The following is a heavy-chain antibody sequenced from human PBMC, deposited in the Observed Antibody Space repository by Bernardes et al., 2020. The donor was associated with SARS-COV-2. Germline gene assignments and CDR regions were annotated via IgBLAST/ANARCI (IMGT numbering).Heavy chain of an antibody. Sequence: ASVKVSCKASGYTFTSYDINWVRQATGQGLEWMGWMNPNSGNTGYAQKFQGRVTMTRNTSISTAYMELSSLRSEDTAVYYCARGGSSSWLRRRPERWFDPWGQGTLVTVSS. CDR2: MNPNSGNT. D-gene: IGHD6-13*01. J-gene: IGHJ5*02. CDR3: ARGGSSSWLRRRPERWFDP. V-gene: IGHV1-8*01. CDR1: GYTFTSYD.